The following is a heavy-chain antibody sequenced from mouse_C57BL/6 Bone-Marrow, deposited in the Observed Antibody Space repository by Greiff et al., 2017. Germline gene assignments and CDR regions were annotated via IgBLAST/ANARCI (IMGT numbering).Heavy chain of an antibody. CDR1: GYTFTSYG. CDR2: IYPRSGNT. Sequence: VQLQQSGAELARPGASVKLSCKASGYTFTSYGISWVKQRTGQGLEWIGEIYPRSGNTYYNEKFKGKATLTADKSSSTAYMELRSLTSEDSAVYFCARLAGFDYWGQGTTLTGSS. V-gene: IGHV1-81*01. CDR3: ARLAGFDY. D-gene: IGHD6-1*01. J-gene: IGHJ2*01.